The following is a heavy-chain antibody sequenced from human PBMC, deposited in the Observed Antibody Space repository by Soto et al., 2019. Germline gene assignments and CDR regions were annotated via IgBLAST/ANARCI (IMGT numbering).Heavy chain of an antibody. J-gene: IGHJ4*02. CDR1: GFTFSSYG. Sequence: PGGSLRLSCAASGFTFSSYGMHWVRQAPGKGLEWVAVISYDGSNKYYADSVKGRFTISRDNSKNTLYLQMNSLRAEDTAVYYCAKDRQIVVVPAAIPDYWGQGTLVTVSS. V-gene: IGHV3-30*18. CDR3: AKDRQIVVVPAAIPDY. D-gene: IGHD2-2*02. CDR2: ISYDGSNK.